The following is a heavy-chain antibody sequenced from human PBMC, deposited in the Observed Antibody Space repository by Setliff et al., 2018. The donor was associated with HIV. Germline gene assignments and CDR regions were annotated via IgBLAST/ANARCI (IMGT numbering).Heavy chain of an antibody. CDR1: GGSISSSGPGYY. J-gene: IGHJ4*02. Sequence: SETLSLTCTVSGGSISSSGPGYYWGWVRQPPGGGLEWIGSVYYSGRTYHNPSLKSRVTISVEASKNQISLKLTAVTAADSAVYYCAREGDGIDFWGQGTLVTVSS. V-gene: IGHV4-39*02. CDR2: VYYSGRT. CDR3: AREGDGIDF. D-gene: IGHD2-21*02.